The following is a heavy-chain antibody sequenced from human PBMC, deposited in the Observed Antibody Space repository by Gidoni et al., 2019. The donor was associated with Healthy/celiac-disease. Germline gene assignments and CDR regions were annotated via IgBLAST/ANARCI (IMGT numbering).Heavy chain of an antibody. CDR3: ASGDTYYYDSSGYYFDS. D-gene: IGHD3-22*01. J-gene: IGHJ4*02. CDR1: GCTCSSYW. V-gene: IGHV3-7*01. Sequence: EVQLVESGGGVVQPGGSLRLAGAASGCTCSSYWMSWVRQAPGKGLESVANIPHDGSANYSVDSVKGRFTISSDTAKHSLYLHMNSLSAEDPAVYYCASGDTYYYDSSGYYFDSWGQGPLVTVSS. CDR2: IPHDGSAN.